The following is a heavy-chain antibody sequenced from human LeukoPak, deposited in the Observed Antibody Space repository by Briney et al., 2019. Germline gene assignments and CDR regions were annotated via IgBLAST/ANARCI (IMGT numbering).Heavy chain of an antibody. V-gene: IGHV1-24*01. Sequence: SVKVSCKVSGYTLTELSMHWVRQAPGKGLEWRGGFDPEDGETICAQKFQGRVTMTEDTSTDTAYMELSSLRSEDTAVYYCATVGVEIYYGSGSYQPATNYKVSKVNWFDPWGQGTLVTVSS. CDR1: GYTLTELS. J-gene: IGHJ5*02. D-gene: IGHD3-10*01. CDR2: FDPEDGET. CDR3: ATVGVEIYYGSGSYQPATNYKVSKVNWFDP.